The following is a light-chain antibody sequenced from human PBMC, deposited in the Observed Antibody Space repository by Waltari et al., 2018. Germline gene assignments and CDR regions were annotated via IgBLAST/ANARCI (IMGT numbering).Light chain of an antibody. CDR2: WAS. J-gene: IGKJ1*01. V-gene: IGKV4-1*01. CDR1: QSVFYNSNNKNY. CDR3: QQYNSYSWT. Sequence: DIVMTQSPDSLAVSLGERATINCKSSQSVFYNSNNKNYLAWYQQKAGQPPKLLIYWASSRESGVPDRFSGSVSGTDFTLTISSLQPDDFATYYCQQYNSYSWTFGQGTKVEIK.